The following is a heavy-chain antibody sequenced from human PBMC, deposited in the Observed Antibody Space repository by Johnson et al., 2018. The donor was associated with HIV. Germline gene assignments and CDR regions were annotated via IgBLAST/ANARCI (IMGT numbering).Heavy chain of an antibody. D-gene: IGHD4-23*01. Sequence: QVQLVESGGGVVQPGGSLRLSCAASGFTVSSYGMHWVRQAPGKGLEWVAYIRYDGSIQYYADSVKGRFTLSRDNSKKTLYLQMNSLRTEDTAVYYCAKVSMTTVVFDAFDIWGQGTMVTVSS. CDR2: IRYDGSIQ. CDR1: GFTVSSYG. CDR3: AKVSMTTVVFDAFDI. V-gene: IGHV3-30*02. J-gene: IGHJ3*02.